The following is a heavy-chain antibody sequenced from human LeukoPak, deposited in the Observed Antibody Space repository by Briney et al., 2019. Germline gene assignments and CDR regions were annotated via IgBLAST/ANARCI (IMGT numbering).Heavy chain of an antibody. Sequence: GGALRLSCAAPGFTFSSFDMHWVREPTGQGLEWVSTIGTASDTYYPGSVEGRFTLSRDNAKNSLYLQMTSLTGGGTAVYYCARGPPRGKYYYMDVWGKGAKVTVSS. CDR1: GFTFSSFD. V-gene: IGHV3-13*01. CDR3: ARGPPRGKYYYMDV. D-gene: IGHD1-1*01. J-gene: IGHJ6*03. CDR2: IGTASDT.